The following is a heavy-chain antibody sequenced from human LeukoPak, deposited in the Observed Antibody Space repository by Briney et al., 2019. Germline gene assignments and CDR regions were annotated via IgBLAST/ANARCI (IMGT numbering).Heavy chain of an antibody. CDR2: IIPIFGTA. J-gene: IGHJ4*02. V-gene: IGHV1-69*05. CDR3: ARGNSGYSYGYGIRCYFDS. CDR1: GGTFSSYA. D-gene: IGHD5-18*01. Sequence: ASVKVSCKASGGTFSSYAISWVRQAPGQGLEWMGGIIPIFGTANYAQKFQGRVTITTDESTSTAYMELSSLRSEDTAVYYCARGNSGYSYGYGIRCYFDSWGQGTLVTVSS.